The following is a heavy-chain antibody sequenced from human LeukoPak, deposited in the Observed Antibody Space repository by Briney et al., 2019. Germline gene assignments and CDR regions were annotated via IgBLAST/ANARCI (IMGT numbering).Heavy chain of an antibody. J-gene: IGHJ6*02. V-gene: IGHV4-59*01. CDR1: GGSISSYY. Sequence: PSETLSLTCTVSGGSISSYYWSWIRQPPGKGLEWIGYICYSGSTNYNPSLKSRVTISVDTSKNQFSLKLSSVTAADTAVYYCARAVNPYYGMDVWGQGTTVTVSS. CDR3: ARAVNPYYGMDV. CDR2: ICYSGST. D-gene: IGHD4-11*01.